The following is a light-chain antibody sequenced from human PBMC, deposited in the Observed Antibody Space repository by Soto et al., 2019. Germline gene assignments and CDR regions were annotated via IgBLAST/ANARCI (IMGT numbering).Light chain of an antibody. J-gene: IGLJ1*01. CDR2: EVS. CDR1: SSDVGGYNY. Sequence: QSVLTQPPSASGSPGQSVTISCTGTSSDVGGYNYVSWYQQHPGKAPKLMISEVSKRPSGVPVRFSGSKSGNTASLTVSGLQAEDEADYYCSSYAGGNNPFVFGTGTKVTVL. V-gene: IGLV2-8*01. CDR3: SSYAGGNNPFV.